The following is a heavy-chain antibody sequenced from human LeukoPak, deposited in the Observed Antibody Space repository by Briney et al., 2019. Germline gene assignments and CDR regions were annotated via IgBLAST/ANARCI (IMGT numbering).Heavy chain of an antibody. CDR3: ASDVGLAGPFDY. D-gene: IGHD3/OR15-3a*01. J-gene: IGHJ4*02. CDR1: GGTFSSYA. Sequence: GASVKVSCKASGGTFSSYAISWVRQAPGQGLEWMGRIIPILGIANYAQKFQGRVTITADKSTSTAYMELSSLRSEDTAVYYCASDVGLAGPFDYWGQGTLVTVSS. CDR2: IIPILGIA. V-gene: IGHV1-69*04.